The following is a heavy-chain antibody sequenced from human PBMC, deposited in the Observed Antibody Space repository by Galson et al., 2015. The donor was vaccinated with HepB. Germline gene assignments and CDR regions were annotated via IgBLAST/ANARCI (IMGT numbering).Heavy chain of an antibody. CDR2: ISSNGGVT. V-gene: IGHV3-64D*06. Sequence: SLRLSCAASGFSFSINAMHWVRQAPGKGLEFVSVISSNGGVTYYADSVKGRFTISRDNSMNTLYLHMSSLRIEDTAIYYCVKAQRYSNTWYNAYDIWGQGTMVTVSS. CDR3: VKAQRYSNTWYNAYDI. J-gene: IGHJ3*02. D-gene: IGHD6-13*01. CDR1: GFSFSINA.